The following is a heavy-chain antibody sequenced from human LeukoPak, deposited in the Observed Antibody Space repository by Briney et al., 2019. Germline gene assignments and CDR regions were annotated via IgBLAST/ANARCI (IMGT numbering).Heavy chain of an antibody. Sequence: NPSETLSLTCTVSGGSISSSSYYWGWIRQPPGKGLEWIGSIYYSGSTYYNPSLKSRVTISVDTSKNQFSLKLSSVTAADTAVYYCAREAAMGYYYYYYMDVWGKGTTVTISS. V-gene: IGHV4-39*07. CDR3: AREAAMGYYYYYYMDV. CDR2: IYYSGST. D-gene: IGHD5-18*01. CDR1: GGSISSSSYY. J-gene: IGHJ6*03.